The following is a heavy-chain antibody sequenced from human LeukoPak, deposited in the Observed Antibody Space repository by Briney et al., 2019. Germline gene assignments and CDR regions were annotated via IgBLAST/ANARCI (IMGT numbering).Heavy chain of an antibody. J-gene: IGHJ5*02. CDR2: ISGSGGST. Sequence: GGSLRLSCAASGFTFSSYAMSWVRQAPGKGLEWVSGISGSGGSTYYADSVKGRFTISRDNSKNTLYLQMNSLRAEDTAVYYCAKVPYSSSWYRWFYPWGQGTLVTVSS. D-gene: IGHD6-13*01. CDR3: AKVPYSSSWYRWFYP. CDR1: GFTFSSYA. V-gene: IGHV3-23*01.